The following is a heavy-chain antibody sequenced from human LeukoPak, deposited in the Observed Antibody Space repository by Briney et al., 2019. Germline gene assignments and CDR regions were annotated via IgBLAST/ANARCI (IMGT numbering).Heavy chain of an antibody. CDR2: IKQDGSDK. D-gene: IGHD6-19*01. Sequence: GGSLRLSCAASGFTFSSYWMSWVRQAPGKGLEWVANIKQDGSDKYYVDSVKGRFTISRDNAKNSMYLQMNSLRAEDTALYYCARAVAENWFDPWGQGTLVTVSS. CDR1: GFTFSSYW. J-gene: IGHJ5*02. V-gene: IGHV3-7*01. CDR3: ARAVAENWFDP.